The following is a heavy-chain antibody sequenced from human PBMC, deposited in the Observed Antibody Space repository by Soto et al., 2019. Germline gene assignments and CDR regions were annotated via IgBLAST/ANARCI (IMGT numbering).Heavy chain of an antibody. CDR1: GYSFPRKW. CDR3: ARTLPPSGSSFFSWFDP. Sequence: GESLKISCKASGYSFPRKWISWVRQMPGKGLEWMGRIDPTDSYTNYSPSFQGHVTISVDKSSSTAYVQWSSLKASDTAMYYCARTLPPSGSSFFSWFDPWGQGTLVTVSS. J-gene: IGHJ5*02. D-gene: IGHD1-26*01. V-gene: IGHV5-10-1*01. CDR2: IDPTDSYT.